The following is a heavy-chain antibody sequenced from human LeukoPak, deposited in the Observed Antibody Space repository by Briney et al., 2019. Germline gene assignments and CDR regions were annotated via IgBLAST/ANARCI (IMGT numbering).Heavy chain of an antibody. CDR3: ASQPWDSGSF. D-gene: IGHD6-13*01. J-gene: IGHJ4*02. CDR1: GFSFSSYA. CDR2: ISGSGGST. Sequence: GGSLRLSYAASGFSFSSYAMSWVRQAPGKGLEWVSGISGSGGSTYYADSVKGRFSISRDNSKNTLYLQMNSLRAEDTAVYYCASQPWDSGSFWGQGSLVTVSS. V-gene: IGHV3-23*01.